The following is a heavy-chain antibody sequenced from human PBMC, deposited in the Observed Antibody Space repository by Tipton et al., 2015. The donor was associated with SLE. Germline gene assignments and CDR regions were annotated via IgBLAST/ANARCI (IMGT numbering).Heavy chain of an antibody. CDR2: IYTSGST. CDR3: AREDYYGSGSFDY. V-gene: IGHV4-61*09. CDR1: GGSISSGSYY. D-gene: IGHD3-10*01. Sequence: TLSLTCTVSGGSISSGSYYWSWIRQPAGKGLEWIGYIYTSGSTNYNPSLKSRVTIPVDTSKNQFSLKLSSVTAADTAVYYCAREDYYGSGSFDYWGQGTLVTVSS. J-gene: IGHJ4*02.